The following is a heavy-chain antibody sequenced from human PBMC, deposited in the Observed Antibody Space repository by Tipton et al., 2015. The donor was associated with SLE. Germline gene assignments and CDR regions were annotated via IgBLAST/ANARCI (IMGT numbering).Heavy chain of an antibody. V-gene: IGHV4-4*02. J-gene: IGHJ6*02. CDR1: GGSISSSNW. CDR3: ARTKGSGSYRSGMDV. CDR2: IYHSGST. D-gene: IGHD3-10*01. Sequence: SLRLSCAASGGSISSSNWWSWVRQPPGKGLEWIGEIYHSGSTNHNPSLKSRVTISVDKSKNQFSLKLSSVTAADTAVYYCARTKGSGSYRSGMDVWGQGTTVTVSS.